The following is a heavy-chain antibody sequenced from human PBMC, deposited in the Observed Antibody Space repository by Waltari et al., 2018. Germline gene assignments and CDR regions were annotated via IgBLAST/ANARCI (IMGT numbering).Heavy chain of an antibody. Sequence: EVQLVESGGGLVQPGGSLRLSCAASGFTFSSYEMNWVRQAPGKGLWWVSYISSSGSTIYYADSVKGRFTISRDNAKNSLYLQMNSLRAEDTAVYYCARGDGYNSHLDYWGQGTLVTVSS. V-gene: IGHV3-48*03. CDR3: ARGDGYNSHLDY. CDR1: GFTFSSYE. D-gene: IGHD5-12*01. J-gene: IGHJ4*02. CDR2: ISSSGSTI.